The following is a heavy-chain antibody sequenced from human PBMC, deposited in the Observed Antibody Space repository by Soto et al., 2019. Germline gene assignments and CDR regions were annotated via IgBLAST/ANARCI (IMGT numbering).Heavy chain of an antibody. J-gene: IGHJ6*04. CDR1: GFTFSDHY. V-gene: IGHV3-72*01. Sequence: EVQLLESGGGLVQPGGSLRLSCAASGFTFSDHYMDWVRQAPGKGLEWVGRTRNKASRYNTEYAASVKFRFTISRDDSKNSRYRQMNRLKAEDTAVYYCARGPHSRVTTGDYSGMDVWGKGTTFPFSS. CDR3: ARGPHSRVTTGDYSGMDV. CDR2: TRNKASRYNT. D-gene: IGHD3-22*01.